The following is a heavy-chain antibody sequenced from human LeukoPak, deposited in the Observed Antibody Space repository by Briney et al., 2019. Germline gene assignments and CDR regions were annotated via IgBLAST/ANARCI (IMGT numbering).Heavy chain of an antibody. D-gene: IGHD3-16*01. CDR3: ASPSNYYDYVWGSYYPFDY. V-gene: IGHV4-39*01. J-gene: IGHJ4*02. CDR1: GGSISSSSYY. Sequence: SETLSLTCTVSGGSISSSSYYWGWIRQPPGKGLEWIGSIYYRGSTYYNPSLKSRVTISVDTSKNQFSLKLSSVTAADTAVYYCASPSNYYDYVWGSYYPFDYWGQGTLVTVSS. CDR2: IYYRGST.